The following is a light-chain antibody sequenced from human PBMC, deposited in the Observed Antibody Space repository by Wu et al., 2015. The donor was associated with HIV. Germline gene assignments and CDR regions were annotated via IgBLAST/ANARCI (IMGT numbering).Light chain of an antibody. CDR1: QTISTW. Sequence: DVQMTQSPSALSASIGDRVIITCRASQTISTWVAWYQQKPGKAPKLLIYRASTLATGVPSRFSGSGSGTDFTLNISGLQPDDSAIYYCQHYTSYSFTFGPGTKVDIK. CDR3: QHYTSYSFT. J-gene: IGKJ3*01. CDR2: RAS. V-gene: IGKV1-5*03.